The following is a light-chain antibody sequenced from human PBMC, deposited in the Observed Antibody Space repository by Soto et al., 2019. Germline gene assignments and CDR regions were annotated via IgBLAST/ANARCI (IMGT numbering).Light chain of an antibody. CDR2: GAS. CDR3: QVYGSSSKT. V-gene: IGKV3-15*01. CDR1: QSVSSN. J-gene: IGKJ1*01. Sequence: EIVMTQSPATLSVSPGERATLSCRASQSVSSNLAWYQQKPGQAPRLLIYGASTRATGIPARFSGSGSGTDFTLTISRLEPEDFAVYFCQVYGSSSKTFGQGTRVELK.